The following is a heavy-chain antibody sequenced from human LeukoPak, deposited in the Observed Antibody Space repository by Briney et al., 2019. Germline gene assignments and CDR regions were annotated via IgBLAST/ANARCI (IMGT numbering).Heavy chain of an antibody. Sequence: GGSLRLSCEASGFSFSSYNMDWVRQTPGKGLEWISSITTSSTYTFYADSVKGRFTISRDNSKNTLYLQMGSLRAEDMAVYYCARDHYYGSGSYYNDPDYWGQGTLVTVSS. V-gene: IGHV3-21*01. CDR1: GFSFSSYN. J-gene: IGHJ4*02. CDR3: ARDHYYGSGSYYNDPDY. CDR2: ITTSSTYT. D-gene: IGHD3-10*01.